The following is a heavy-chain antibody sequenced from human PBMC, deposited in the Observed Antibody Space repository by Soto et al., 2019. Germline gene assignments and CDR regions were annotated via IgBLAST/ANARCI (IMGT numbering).Heavy chain of an antibody. V-gene: IGHV4-59*08. CDR3: ARHATYNWNDHLKEFDP. CDR2: IYYSGST. J-gene: IGHJ5*02. D-gene: IGHD1-1*01. CDR1: GGSISSYY. Sequence: SETLSLTCTVSGGSISSYYWSWIRQPPGKGLEWIGYIYYSGSTNYNPSLKSRVTISVDTSKNQFSLKLSSVTAADTAVYYCARHATYNWNDHLKEFDPWGQGTLVTVSS.